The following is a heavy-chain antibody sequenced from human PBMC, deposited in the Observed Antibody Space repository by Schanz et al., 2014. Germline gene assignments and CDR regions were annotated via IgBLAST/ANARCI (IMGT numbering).Heavy chain of an antibody. V-gene: IGHV3-53*04. CDR3: ATCGISTNCYFDY. D-gene: IGHD2-2*01. Sequence: GHLVQSGAEVKEPGASVQVSCKASGYVFTAYYMHWVRQAPGQGLEWVSVIYSGGSTYYADSVNGRFTISRHTSKNTVYLQMNSLRAEDTAVYYCATCGISTNCYFDYWGQGTLVTVSS. CDR1: GYVFTAYY. CDR2: IYSGGST. J-gene: IGHJ4*02.